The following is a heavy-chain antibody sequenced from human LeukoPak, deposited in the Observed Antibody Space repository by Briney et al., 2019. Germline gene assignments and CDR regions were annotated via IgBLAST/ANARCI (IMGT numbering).Heavy chain of an antibody. V-gene: IGHV1-18*04. CDR2: ISAYNGNT. CDR3: ARDLTIFGVVIRGAIDY. D-gene: IGHD3-3*01. J-gene: IGHJ4*02. Sequence: ASVKVSCKASGYTFSSYYMHWVRQAPGQGLEWMGWISAYNGNTNYAQKLQGRVTMTTDTSTSTAYMELRSLRSDDTAVYYCARDLTIFGVVIRGAIDYWGQGTLVTVSS. CDR1: GYTFSSYY.